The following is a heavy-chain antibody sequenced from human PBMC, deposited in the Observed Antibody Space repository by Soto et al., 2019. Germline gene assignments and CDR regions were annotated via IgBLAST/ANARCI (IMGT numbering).Heavy chain of an antibody. Sequence: SETLSLTCTVSGGSITNKRYYWGWIRQPPGKGLEWIGSIHYSGSTYDNPSLKSRVTISVDTSKNQLSLKLKSVTAADTAVYYCARHGSLGYCTPTSCDVLSWFDAWGQGTLVTVSS. V-gene: IGHV4-39*01. D-gene: IGHD2-2*01. CDR3: ARHGSLGYCTPTSCDVLSWFDA. CDR2: IHYSGST. J-gene: IGHJ5*02. CDR1: GGSITNKRYY.